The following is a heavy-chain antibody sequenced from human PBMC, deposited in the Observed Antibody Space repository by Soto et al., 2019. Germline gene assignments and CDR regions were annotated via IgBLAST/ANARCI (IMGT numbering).Heavy chain of an antibody. CDR2: IYYSGST. CDR3: ARVSDFWSGYPNWFDP. V-gene: IGHV4-31*03. D-gene: IGHD3-3*01. Sequence: QVQLQESGPGLVKPSQTLSLTCTVSGGSISSGGYYWSWIRQHPGKGLAWIGYIYYSGSTYYNPSLKSRVTISVDTSKNQFSLKLSSVTAADTAVYYCARVSDFWSGYPNWFDPWGQGTLVTVSS. J-gene: IGHJ5*02. CDR1: GGSISSGGYY.